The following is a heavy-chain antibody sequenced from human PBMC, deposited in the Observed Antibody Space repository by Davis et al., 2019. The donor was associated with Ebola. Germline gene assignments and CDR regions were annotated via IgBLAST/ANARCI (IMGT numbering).Heavy chain of an antibody. Sequence: GESLKISCEASGFSFSNYAMSWVRQSPGKGLEWVSGISGNGVSTYYADSVKGRFTISRANSKNTLYLQMNGLRGEDTAVYYCAKHLWHYGSGSSFSDLDSWGQGTLVTVSS. D-gene: IGHD3-10*01. J-gene: IGHJ4*02. CDR3: AKHLWHYGSGSSFSDLDS. V-gene: IGHV3-23*01. CDR1: GFSFSNYA. CDR2: ISGNGVST.